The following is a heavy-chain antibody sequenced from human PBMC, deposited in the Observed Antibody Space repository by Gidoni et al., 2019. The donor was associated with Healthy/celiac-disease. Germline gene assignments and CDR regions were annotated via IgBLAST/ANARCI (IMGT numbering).Heavy chain of an antibody. D-gene: IGHD4-17*01. CDR1: GGPTSSGGDS. CDR2: IYHSGST. CDR3: ARDREHDYGDYYFDY. Sequence: HLQRQESGSGLVKPSQNLALTCTVSGGPTSSGGDSWSWIRQPPGKGLEWLGYIYHSGSTYYNPSLKSRVTISVDRSKNQFSLKLSSVTAADTAVYYCARDREHDYGDYYFDYWGQGTLVTVSS. J-gene: IGHJ4*02. V-gene: IGHV4-30-2*01.